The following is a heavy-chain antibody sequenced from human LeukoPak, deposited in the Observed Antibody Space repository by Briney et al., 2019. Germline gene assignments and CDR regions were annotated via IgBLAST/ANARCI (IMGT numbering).Heavy chain of an antibody. D-gene: IGHD3-10*01. Sequence: PGGSLRLSCAASAFTFSTYAMTWVRQAPGKGLEWVSSISGRGDTTYYADSVKGRFTISRDNSKNTLFLQMTTLRAEDTAVYFCAKGSQITMVRGEGDYWGQGTLVTVSS. CDR3: AKGSQITMVRGEGDY. CDR1: AFTFSTYA. CDR2: ISGRGDTT. J-gene: IGHJ4*02. V-gene: IGHV3-23*01.